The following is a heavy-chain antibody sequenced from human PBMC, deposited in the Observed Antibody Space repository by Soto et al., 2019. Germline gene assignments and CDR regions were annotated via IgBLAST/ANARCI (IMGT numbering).Heavy chain of an antibody. J-gene: IGHJ6*03. V-gene: IGHV3-21*01. CDR2: ISSSSSYI. D-gene: IGHD4-17*01. CDR1: GFTFSSYS. CDR3: ARESGSEATVTTPLEDYYYYMDV. Sequence: GGSLRLSCAASGFTFSSYSMNWVRQAPGKGLEWVSSISSSSSYIYYADSVKGRFTISRDNAKNSLYLQMNSLRAEDTAVYYCARESGSEATVTTPLEDYYYYMDVWGKGTTVTVSS.